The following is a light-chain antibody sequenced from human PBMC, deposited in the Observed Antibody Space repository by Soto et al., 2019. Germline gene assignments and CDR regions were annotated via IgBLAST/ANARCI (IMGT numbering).Light chain of an antibody. CDR3: QQYGSSSWT. CDR1: QSVSSSY. CDR2: GAS. Sequence: EIVLTQSPGTLSLSPGERATLSCRASQSVSSSYLAWYQQQPGQAPRLLIYGASSRATGIPDRFSGRGSGTDFTLTISRLEPEDFAVYYCQQYGSSSWTFGQGTKVDIK. V-gene: IGKV3-20*01. J-gene: IGKJ1*01.